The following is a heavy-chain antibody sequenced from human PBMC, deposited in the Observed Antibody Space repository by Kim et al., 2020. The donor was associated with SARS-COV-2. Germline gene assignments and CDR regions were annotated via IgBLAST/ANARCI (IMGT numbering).Heavy chain of an antibody. CDR1: GGSFSGYY. CDR3: ARIAAYCGGDCYSDFDY. CDR2: INHSGSS. Sequence: SETLSLTCAVYGGSFSGYYWSWIRQPPGKGLEWIGEINHSGSSNYNPSLKSRVTISVDTSKNQFSLKLSSVTAADTAVYYCARIAAYCGGDCYSDFDYWGQGTLVTVSS. V-gene: IGHV4-34*01. D-gene: IGHD2-21*02. J-gene: IGHJ4*02.